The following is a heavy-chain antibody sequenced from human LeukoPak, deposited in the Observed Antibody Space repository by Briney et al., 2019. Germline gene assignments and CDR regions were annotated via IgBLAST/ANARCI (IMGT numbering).Heavy chain of an antibody. CDR2: IGSSGSTV. CDR3: ASRSIAAAGAFDY. D-gene: IGHD6-13*01. J-gene: IGHJ4*02. CDR1: GFTFSLYT. V-gene: IGHV3-48*04. Sequence: GRSLRLSCAASGFTFSLYTMHWVRQAPGKGLEWVSYIGSSGSTVYYADSVKGRFTISRDNAKNSLYLQMNSLRAEDTAVYYCASRSIAAAGAFDYWGQGTLVTVSS.